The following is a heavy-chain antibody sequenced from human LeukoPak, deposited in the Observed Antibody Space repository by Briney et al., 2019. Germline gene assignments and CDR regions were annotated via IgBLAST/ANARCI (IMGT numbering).Heavy chain of an antibody. CDR1: GFTFSNAW. CDR2: IKSKTDGGTT. J-gene: IGHJ4*02. D-gene: IGHD1-26*01. V-gene: IGHV3-15*01. CDR3: TTRTVVSGSYDFDY. Sequence: GGSLRLSCAASGFTFSNAWMSWVRQAPGKGLEWVGRIKSKTDGGTTDYAAPVKGRFTISRDDSKNTLYLQMNSLKTEDTAVYYCTTRTVVSGSYDFDYWGQGTLVTVSS.